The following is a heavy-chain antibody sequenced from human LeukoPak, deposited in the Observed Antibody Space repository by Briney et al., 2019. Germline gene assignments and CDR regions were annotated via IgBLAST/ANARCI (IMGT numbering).Heavy chain of an antibody. V-gene: IGHV1-2*02. CDR3: ASPCSHCSRTSTWFDP. J-gene: IGHJ5*02. Sequence: GASVKVSCKTSGYTFTDSYIHLVRQAPGQGLEWMGWINPNSGGTNYAQKFQGRVTMTRDTSISTAYMEVSSLRSDDTAVYYCASPCSHCSRTSTWFDPWGQGTLVTVSS. D-gene: IGHD2-2*01. CDR2: INPNSGGT. CDR1: GYTFTDSY.